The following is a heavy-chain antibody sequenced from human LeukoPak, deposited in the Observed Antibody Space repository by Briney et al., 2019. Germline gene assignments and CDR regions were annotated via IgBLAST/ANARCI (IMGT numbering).Heavy chain of an antibody. J-gene: IGHJ4*02. CDR2: ISYDGSNK. V-gene: IGHV3-30-3*01. CDR3: ARAVGTYYYDSSGYGLDY. Sequence: GGSLRLSCVASGFTFSSYAMHWVRQAPGKGLEWVAVISYDGSNKYYADSVKGRFTISRDNSKNTLYLQMNSLRAEDTAVYYCARAVGTYYYDSSGYGLDYWGQGTLVTVSS. D-gene: IGHD3-22*01. CDR1: GFTFSSYA.